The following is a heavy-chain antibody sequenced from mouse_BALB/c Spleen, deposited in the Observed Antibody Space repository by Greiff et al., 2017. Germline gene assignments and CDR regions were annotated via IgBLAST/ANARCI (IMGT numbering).Heavy chain of an antibody. D-gene: IGHD2-2*01. CDR3: ARRRDGYDGDFDY. V-gene: IGHV2-2*02. J-gene: IGHJ2*01. CDR2: IWSGGST. CDR1: GFSFTSYG. Sequence: VKLMESGPGLVQPSQSLSITCTVSGFSFTSYGVHWVRQSPGKGLEWLGVIWSGGSTDYNAAFISRLSISKDNSKSQVFFKMNSLQANDTAIYYCARRRDGYDGDFDYWGQGTTLTVSS.